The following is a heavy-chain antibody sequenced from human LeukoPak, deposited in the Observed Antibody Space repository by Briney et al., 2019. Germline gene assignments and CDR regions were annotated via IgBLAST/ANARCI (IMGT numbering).Heavy chain of an antibody. J-gene: IGHJ4*02. CDR1: GGSISSSSYY. CDR2: IYYSGST. CDR3: ARRSVLEWSTYYFDY. V-gene: IGHV4-39*07. Sequence: PSETLSLTCTVSGGSISSSSYYWGWIRQPPGKGLEWIGSIYYSGSTYYNPSPKSRVTISVDTSKNQFSLKLSSVTAADTAVYYCARRSVLEWSTYYFDYWGQGTLVTVSS. D-gene: IGHD3-3*01.